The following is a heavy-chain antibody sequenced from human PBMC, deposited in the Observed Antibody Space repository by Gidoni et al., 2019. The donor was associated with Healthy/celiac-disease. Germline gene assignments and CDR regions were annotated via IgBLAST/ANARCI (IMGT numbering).Heavy chain of an antibody. V-gene: IGHV3-23*01. Sequence: EVQLLESGGGLVQPGGSLRLSCAASGFTFSSYAMSWVRQDPGKGLELVSAISGSGGSTYYADSVKGRFTISRDNSKNTLYLQMNSLRAEDTAVYYCAKESSSSWYLHYFDYWGQGTLVTVSS. CDR3: AKESSSSWYLHYFDY. J-gene: IGHJ4*02. CDR1: GFTFSSYA. CDR2: ISGSGGST. D-gene: IGHD6-13*01.